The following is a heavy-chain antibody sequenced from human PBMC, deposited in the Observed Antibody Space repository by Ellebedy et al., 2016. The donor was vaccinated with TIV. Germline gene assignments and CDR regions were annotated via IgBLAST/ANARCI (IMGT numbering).Heavy chain of an antibody. CDR2: INSDGSST. CDR3: AGDGYSSSWEPTNYYYYGMDV. CDR1: GFTFSSYW. V-gene: IGHV3-74*01. Sequence: GGSLRLSCAASGFTFSSYWMHWVRQAPGKGLVWVSRINSDGSSTSYADSVKGRFTISRDNAKNTLYLQMNSLRAEDTAVYYCAGDGYSSSWEPTNYYYYGMDVWGQGTTVTVSS. J-gene: IGHJ6*02. D-gene: IGHD6-13*01.